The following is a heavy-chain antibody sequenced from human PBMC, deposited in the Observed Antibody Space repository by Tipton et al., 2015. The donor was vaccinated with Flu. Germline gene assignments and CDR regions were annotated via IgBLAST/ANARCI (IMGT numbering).Heavy chain of an antibody. D-gene: IGHD3-10*01. CDR3: TRHANYGSGSPYYFDH. CDR1: GYFISSGYY. V-gene: IGHV4-38-2*01. CDR2: IFHSGDT. Sequence: LRLSCDVSGYFISSGYYWGWIRQPPGKGLEWIGSIFHSGDTLYNPSLKRRVTVSVDTLKNQFSLKVTSVTAADTALYYCTRHANYGSGSPYYFDHWGQGSLATVSS. J-gene: IGHJ4*02.